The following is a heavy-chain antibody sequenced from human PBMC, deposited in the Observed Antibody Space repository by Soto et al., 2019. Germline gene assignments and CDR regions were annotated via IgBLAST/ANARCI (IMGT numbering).Heavy chain of an antibody. CDR1: GGSVSSGSYY. D-gene: IGHD2-2*01. CDR2: IYYSGST. J-gene: IGHJ5*02. Sequence: SETLSLPCTVSGGSVSSGSYYWSWIRQPPGKGLEWIGYIYYSGSTNYNPSLKSRVTISVDTSKNQFSLKLSSVTAADTAVYYCARAYRDIVVVPAAFSFDPWGQGTLVTVSS. V-gene: IGHV4-61*01. CDR3: ARAYRDIVVVPAAFSFDP.